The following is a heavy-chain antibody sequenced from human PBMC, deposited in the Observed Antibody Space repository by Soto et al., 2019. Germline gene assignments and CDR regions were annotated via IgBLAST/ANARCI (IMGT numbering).Heavy chain of an antibody. V-gene: IGHV4-59*01. CDR2: MYYSGNT. D-gene: IGHD3-22*01. CDR1: GGSIRSYY. Sequence: TSETLSLTCTVSGGSIRSYYWSWIRQPPGKGLEYIGYMYYSGNTNYNPSLKSRVTMSVDTSKNQFSLKLSSVTAADTAVYYCARDYYDSSGFLFDYWGQGTLVTVSS. J-gene: IGHJ4*02. CDR3: ARDYYDSSGFLFDY.